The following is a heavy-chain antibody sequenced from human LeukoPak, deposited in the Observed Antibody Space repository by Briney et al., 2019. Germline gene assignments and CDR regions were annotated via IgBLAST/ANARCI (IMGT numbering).Heavy chain of an antibody. V-gene: IGHV1-69*06. Sequence: SVKVSCKASGGTFSSYAISWVRQAPGQGREWMGGIIPIFGTANYAQKFQGRVTITADKSTSTAYMELSSLRSEDTAVYYCARDGCSSTSCYPYNWFDPWGQGTLVTVSS. D-gene: IGHD2-2*01. J-gene: IGHJ5*02. CDR2: IIPIFGTA. CDR3: ARDGCSSTSCYPYNWFDP. CDR1: GGTFSSYA.